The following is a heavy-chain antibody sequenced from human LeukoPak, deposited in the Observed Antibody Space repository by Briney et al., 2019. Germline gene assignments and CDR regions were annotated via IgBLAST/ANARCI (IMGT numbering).Heavy chain of an antibody. D-gene: IGHD3-3*01. CDR3: ARDQYDTWSRRGNFDS. Sequence: GGSLRLSCVASGFTFGKYWMSWVRQAPGKGLEWVANIKSDGSEKNYVDSVKGRFTISRDNTKNSLYLQMNSLRAEDTAVFYCARDQYDTWSRRGNFDSWGQGTLVIVSS. J-gene: IGHJ4*02. V-gene: IGHV3-7*03. CDR2: IKSDGSEK. CDR1: GFTFGKYW.